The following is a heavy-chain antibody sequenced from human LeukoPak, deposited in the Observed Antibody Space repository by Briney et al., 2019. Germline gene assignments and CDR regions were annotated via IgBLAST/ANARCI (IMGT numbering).Heavy chain of an antibody. CDR3: ARAGYCSGGSCSGWFDP. D-gene: IGHD2-15*01. CDR2: INPNSGGT. V-gene: IGHV1-2*02. CDR1: GYTFTGYY. J-gene: IGHJ5*02. Sequence: GASVKVSCKASGYTFTGYYMHWVRQAPGQGLEWMGWINPNSGGTNYAQKFQGRVTMTRDTSISTAYMELSRLRSDDTAVYYCARAGYCSGGSCSGWFDPWGQGTLVTVSS.